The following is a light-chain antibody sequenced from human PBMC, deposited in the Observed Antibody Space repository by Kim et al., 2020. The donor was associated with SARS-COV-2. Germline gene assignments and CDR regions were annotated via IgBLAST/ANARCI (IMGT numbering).Light chain of an antibody. V-gene: IGLV3-25*03. J-gene: IGLJ3*02. CDR3: QSSDSSDTFWV. Sequence: SYELTQPPSVSVYPGQTARITCSGDALPNQYAHWFQQKPGQAPVLVIYEDTERPSGILERFSGSTSGTTVTLTISGVQAEDEADYYCQSSDSSDTFWVFG. CDR1: ALPNQY. CDR2: EDT.